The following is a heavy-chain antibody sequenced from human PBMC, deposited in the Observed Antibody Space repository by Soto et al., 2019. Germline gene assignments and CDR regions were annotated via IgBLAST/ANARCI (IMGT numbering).Heavy chain of an antibody. V-gene: IGHV5-51*01. CDR1: GYIFASYW. D-gene: IGHD3-10*01. CDR3: ARSSFRTDWFDP. J-gene: IGHJ5*02. CDR2: IYPGDSDT. Sequence: GESLKTSCXGPGYIFASYWIGWVRQMPGKGLEWMGIIYPGDSDTRYSPSFQGQVTISVDKSISTAYLQWSSLKASDTAMYYCARSSFRTDWFDPWGQGTLVTVSS.